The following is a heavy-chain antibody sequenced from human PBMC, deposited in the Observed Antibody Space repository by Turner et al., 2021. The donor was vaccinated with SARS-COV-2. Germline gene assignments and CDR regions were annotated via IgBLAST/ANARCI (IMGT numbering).Heavy chain of an antibody. CDR3: TGRGKVSYTWFDP. Sequence: EMQLVESGGGSVKPGGRLSLSCAASGLTFSDAYMSWVRQDPWKGLEWMRLIKSKTDGGSTDYAAPVKIRFTISRNDSENTLYLQMNSLKTEDTAVYYCTGRGKVSYTWFDPWGQGTLVTVSS. D-gene: IGHD2-8*01. V-gene: IGHV3-15*01. J-gene: IGHJ5*02. CDR2: IKSKTDGGST. CDR1: GLTFSDAY.